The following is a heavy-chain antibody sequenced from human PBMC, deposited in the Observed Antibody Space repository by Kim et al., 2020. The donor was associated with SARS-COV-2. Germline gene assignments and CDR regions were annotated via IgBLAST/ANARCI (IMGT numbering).Heavy chain of an antibody. J-gene: IGHJ3*02. Sequence: SVKVSCKASGGTFSSYAISWVRQAPGQGLEWMGRIIPILGIANYAQKFQGRVTITADKSTSTAYMELSSLRSEDTAVYYCARGGELSDGAFDIWGQGTMVTVSS. CDR1: GGTFSSYA. V-gene: IGHV1-69*04. CDR3: ARGGELSDGAFDI. D-gene: IGHD3-10*01. CDR2: IIPILGIA.